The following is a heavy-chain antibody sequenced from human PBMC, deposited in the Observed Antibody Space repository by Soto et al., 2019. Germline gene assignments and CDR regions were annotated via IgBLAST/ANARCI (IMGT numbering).Heavy chain of an antibody. CDR3: ARDVLRFLEWLFSYGMDV. J-gene: IGHJ6*02. D-gene: IGHD3-3*01. CDR2: ISYDGSNK. CDR1: GFTFSSYA. Sequence: GGSLRLYCADSGFTFSSYAMHWVRQAPGKGLEWVAVISYDGSNKYYADSVKGRFTISRDNSKNTLYLQMNSLRAEDTAVYYCARDVLRFLEWLFSYGMDVWGQGTTVTVSS. V-gene: IGHV3-30-3*01.